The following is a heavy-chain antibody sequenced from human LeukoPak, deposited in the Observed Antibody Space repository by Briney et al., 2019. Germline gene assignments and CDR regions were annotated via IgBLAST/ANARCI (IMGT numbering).Heavy chain of an antibody. V-gene: IGHV3-23*01. D-gene: IGHD5-18*01. J-gene: IGHJ4*02. CDR1: AFTFSSYA. Sequence: GGSLRLSCAASAFTFSSYAMSWVRQAPGKGLEWVSVISGSGGSTFYADSVKGRFTISRDNSKNTLYLQMNSLRAEDTAVYYCAKQRRDTAMVTSLVDYWGQGTLVTVSS. CDR2: ISGSGGST. CDR3: AKQRRDTAMVTSLVDY.